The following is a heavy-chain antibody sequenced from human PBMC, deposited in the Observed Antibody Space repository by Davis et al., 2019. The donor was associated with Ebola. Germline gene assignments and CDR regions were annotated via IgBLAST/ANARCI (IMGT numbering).Heavy chain of an antibody. J-gene: IGHJ4*02. D-gene: IGHD4-17*01. CDR1: GLTFSSCA. CDR2: IKSETHGGAT. V-gene: IGHV3-15*01. Sequence: PGESLKISCAVSGLTFSSCAMSWVRQTPGKGLEWVGRIKSETHGGATVYAAPVKGRFTISRDDSKDTLYLDMNSLTTEDTAVYYCALWGPLNGDYVFDYWGQGTLVTVSS. CDR3: ALWGPLNGDYVFDY.